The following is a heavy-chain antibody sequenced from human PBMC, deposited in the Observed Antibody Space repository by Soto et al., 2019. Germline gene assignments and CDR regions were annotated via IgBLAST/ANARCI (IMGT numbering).Heavy chain of an antibody. CDR2: ISGSGGST. J-gene: IGHJ4*02. D-gene: IGHD3-9*01. CDR1: GFTFSSYA. V-gene: IGHV3-23*01. Sequence: GGSLRLSCAASGFTFSSYAMSWVRQAPGKGLEWVSAISGSGGSTYYADSVKGRFTISRDNSKNTLYLQMNSLRAEDTAVYYCAKDQEEYDILTGYYPSYFDYWGQGTLVTVSS. CDR3: AKDQEEYDILTGYYPSYFDY.